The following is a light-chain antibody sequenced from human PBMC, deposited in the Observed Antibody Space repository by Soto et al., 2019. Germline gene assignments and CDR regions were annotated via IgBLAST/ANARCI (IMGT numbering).Light chain of an antibody. Sequence: QSALTQPRSVSGSPGQTVTISCTGTSTDVGTYNDVSWYQQHPGTAPQLMIYDFSQRPSGVADRFSCSKSGNTASLTIAGQQAEDASDYCRCSYGGLDTSVFGGGTKLTVL. CDR2: DFS. CDR1: STDVGTYND. J-gene: IGLJ2*01. V-gene: IGLV2-11*01. CDR3: CSYGGLDTSV.